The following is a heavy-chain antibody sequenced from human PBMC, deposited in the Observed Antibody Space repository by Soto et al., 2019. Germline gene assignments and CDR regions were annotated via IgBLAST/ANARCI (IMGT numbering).Heavy chain of an antibody. D-gene: IGHD1-26*01. CDR1: GFTLSSYS. J-gene: IGHJ3*02. V-gene: IGHV3-48*02. Sequence: PGGSLRLSCAASGFTLSSYSMNWVRQAPGKGLEWVSYISSSSSTIYYADSVKGRFTISRDNAKNSLYLQMNSLRDEDTAVYYCARGQVGATTIVEEYAFDIWGQGTMVTVSS. CDR3: ARGQVGATTIVEEYAFDI. CDR2: ISSSSSTI.